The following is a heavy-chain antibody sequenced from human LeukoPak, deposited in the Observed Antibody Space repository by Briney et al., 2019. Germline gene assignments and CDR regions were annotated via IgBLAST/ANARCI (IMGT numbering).Heavy chain of an antibody. D-gene: IGHD1-14*01. CDR3: ARDPIEPATYYFDY. CDR2: ISSSSSYI. J-gene: IGHJ4*02. V-gene: IGHV3-21*01. Sequence: GGSLRLSCAASGFTFSSYSMNWVRQAPGKGLEWVSSISSSSSYIYYADSVKGRFTISRDNAKNSLYLQMSSLRAEDTAVYYCARDPIEPATYYFDYWGQGTLVTVSS. CDR1: GFTFSSYS.